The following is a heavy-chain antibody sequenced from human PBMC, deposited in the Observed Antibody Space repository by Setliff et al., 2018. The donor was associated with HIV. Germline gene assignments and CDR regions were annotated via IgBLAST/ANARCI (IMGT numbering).Heavy chain of an antibody. V-gene: IGHV4-34*01. CDR2: IHRSGTV. J-gene: IGHJ5*02. Sequence: SETLSLTCGVNGGPFSGYLWTWIRQPPGKGLEWIGSIHRSGTVYFHPSLITRINISLDRSKNQFSLRLRSVTAADTAVYFCTGEKFGSGSSVPEVRLFDPWGQGTLVTVSS. CDR3: TGEKFGSGSSVPEVRLFDP. D-gene: IGHD6-25*01. CDR1: GGPFSGYL.